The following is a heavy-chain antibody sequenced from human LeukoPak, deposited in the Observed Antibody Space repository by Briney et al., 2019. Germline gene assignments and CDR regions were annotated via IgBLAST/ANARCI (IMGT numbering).Heavy chain of an antibody. CDR3: AKDPRRGVGFVGATFDY. CDR1: GFTFSSYS. J-gene: IGHJ4*02. Sequence: PGGSLRLSCAASGFTFSSYSMNWVRQAPGEGLEWVSYISSLSGTIYYADSVKGRFTISRDNSKNALYLQMNSLRAEDTAVYYCAKDPRRGVGFVGATFDYWGQGTLVSVSS. CDR2: ISSLSGTI. D-gene: IGHD1-26*01. V-gene: IGHV3-48*01.